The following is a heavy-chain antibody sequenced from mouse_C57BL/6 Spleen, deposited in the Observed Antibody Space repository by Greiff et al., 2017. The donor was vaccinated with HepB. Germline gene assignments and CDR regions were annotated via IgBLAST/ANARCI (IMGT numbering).Heavy chain of an antibody. CDR3: AVGPNDYDGGDYAMDY. CDR2: IHPNSGST. J-gene: IGHJ4*01. D-gene: IGHD2-4*01. CDR1: GYTFTSYW. Sequence: QVQLQQPGAELVKPGASVKLSCKASGYTFTSYWMHWVKQRPGQGLEWIGMIHPNSGSTNYNEKFKSKATLTVDKASSTACMQLSSLTSEDSAVYYCAVGPNDYDGGDYAMDYWGQGTSVTVSS. V-gene: IGHV1-64*01.